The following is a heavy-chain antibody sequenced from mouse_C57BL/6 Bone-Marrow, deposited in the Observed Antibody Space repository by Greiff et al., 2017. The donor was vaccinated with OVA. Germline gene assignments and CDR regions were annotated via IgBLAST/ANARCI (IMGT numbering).Heavy chain of an antibody. Sequence: QVQLQQSGAELVKPGASVKISCKASGYAFSSYWMNWVKQRPGKGLEWIGQIYPGDGDTNYNGKFKGKATLTADKSSSTAYMQLSSLTSEDCAVYFCARRDYGSSYEAYWGQGTLVTVSA. D-gene: IGHD1-1*01. CDR3: ARRDYGSSYEAY. CDR1: GYAFSSYW. V-gene: IGHV1-80*01. J-gene: IGHJ3*01. CDR2: IYPGDGDT.